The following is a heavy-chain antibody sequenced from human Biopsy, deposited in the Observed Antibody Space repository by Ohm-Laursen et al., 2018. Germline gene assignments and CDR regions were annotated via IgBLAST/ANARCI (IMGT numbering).Heavy chain of an antibody. Sequence: SETLSLTCAVSGYSVTNDYYCGWIRQPPGKGLEWIGNIYYDGITYYNPSLKSRVAMSVDTTKNQFSLGLTAVTAADTAVYYCGRVAGGYAYYYGMDVWGQGTTVIVSS. D-gene: IGHD5-12*01. J-gene: IGHJ6*02. CDR3: GRVAGGYAYYYGMDV. CDR1: GYSVTNDYY. CDR2: IYYDGIT. V-gene: IGHV4-38-2*01.